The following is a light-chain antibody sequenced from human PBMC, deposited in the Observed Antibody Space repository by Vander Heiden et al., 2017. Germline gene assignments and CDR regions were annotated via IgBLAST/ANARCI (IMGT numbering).Light chain of an antibody. J-gene: IGKJ2*01. Sequence: IQLTQSPSSLSASVGDRVTITCRASQDIRNYLAWYQQKPGKAPKLLIYAASTLEGGVPSRFSGSGSGTDFTLTISSLQPADFATYYCQQLNTYQTFGQGTKLEIK. CDR2: AAS. V-gene: IGKV1-9*01. CDR1: QDIRNY. CDR3: QQLNTYQT.